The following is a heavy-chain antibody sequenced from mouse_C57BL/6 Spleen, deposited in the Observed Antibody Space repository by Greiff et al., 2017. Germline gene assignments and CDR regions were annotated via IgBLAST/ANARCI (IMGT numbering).Heavy chain of an antibody. J-gene: IGHJ4*01. CDR3: ARGGWLSHGNAMDY. CDR1: GYTFTSYG. Sequence: QVQLKQSGAELARPGASVKLSCKASGYTFTSYGISWVKQRTGQGLEWIGEIYPRSGNTYYNEKFKGKAPLTADKSSSTAYMELRSLTSEDSAVYFCARGGWLSHGNAMDYWGQGTSVTVSS. V-gene: IGHV1-81*01. CDR2: IYPRSGNT. D-gene: IGHD2-3*01.